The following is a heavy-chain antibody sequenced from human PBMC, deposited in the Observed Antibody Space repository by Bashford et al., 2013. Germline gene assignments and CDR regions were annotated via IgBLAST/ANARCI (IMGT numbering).Heavy chain of an antibody. V-gene: IGHV1-46*01. CDR3: ARDRGTDTAMVTNDY. CDR1: GYTFIRYY. J-gene: IGHJ4*02. CDR2: INPSGGST. D-gene: IGHD5-18*01. Sequence: ASVKVSCKASGYTFIRYYMHWVRQAPGQGLEWMGIINPSGGSTSYAQKFQGRVTVTRDTSTSTVYMELSSLRSEDTAVYYCARDRGTDTAMVTNDYWGQGTLVTVSS.